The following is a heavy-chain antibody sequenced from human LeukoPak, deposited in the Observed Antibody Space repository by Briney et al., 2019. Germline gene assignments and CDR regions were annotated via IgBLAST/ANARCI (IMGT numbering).Heavy chain of an antibody. CDR3: ASQPYDSSGYSPLYFDY. CDR2: ISYDGSNK. Sequence: GGSLRLSCAASGFTFSSYAMHWVRQAPGKGLEWVAVISYDGSNKYYADSVKGRFTISRDNSKNTLYLQMNSLRAEDTAVYYCASQPYDSSGYSPLYFDYWGQGTLVTVSS. J-gene: IGHJ4*02. V-gene: IGHV3-30-3*01. CDR1: GFTFSSYA. D-gene: IGHD3-22*01.